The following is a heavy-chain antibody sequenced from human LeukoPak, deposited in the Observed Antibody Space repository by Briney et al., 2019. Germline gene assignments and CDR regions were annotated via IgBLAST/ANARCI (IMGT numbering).Heavy chain of an antibody. CDR2: IYYSGST. Sequence: SETLSLTCTVSGASISSYYWSWIRQPLGKGLEWIGFIYYSGSTNYNPSLKSRVTISGDTSKNHLSLNVSSVTAADTAVYYCARAPRGSVSWFDYWGQGTLVTVSS. CDR3: ARAPRGSVSWFDY. V-gene: IGHV4-59*01. J-gene: IGHJ4*02. D-gene: IGHD3-10*01. CDR1: GASISSYY.